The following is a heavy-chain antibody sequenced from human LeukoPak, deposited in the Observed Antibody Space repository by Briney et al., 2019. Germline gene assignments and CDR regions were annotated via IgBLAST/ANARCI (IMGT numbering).Heavy chain of an antibody. D-gene: IGHD6-6*01. J-gene: IGHJ3*02. V-gene: IGHV3-7*01. Sequence: GGSPRLSCEAPRFTSSGDWMRWVREAPGKGLERVANIKQDGSEKYYVDSVKGRFTISRDNAKNSLYLQMNSLRAEDTAVHYCARDSSFDAFDIRGQGTMVTVSS. CDR3: ARDSSFDAFDI. CDR1: RFTSSGDW. CDR2: IKQDGSEK.